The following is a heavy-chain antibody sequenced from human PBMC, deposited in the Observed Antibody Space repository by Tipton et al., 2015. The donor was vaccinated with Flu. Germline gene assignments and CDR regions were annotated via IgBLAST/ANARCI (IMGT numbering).Heavy chain of an antibody. J-gene: IGHJ6*02. CDR3: ARGPQVPVWPYYYGMDV. CDR1: GIDVSTNY. D-gene: IGHD2-2*01. V-gene: IGHV3-53*01. Sequence: SLRLSCAVSGIDVSTNYMTWVRQAPGKGLEWVSTFYKSGSTYYADSVKGRFIISRDTSNNTVYLQMNDLRAEDTAVYFCARGPQVPVWPYYYGMDVWGQGTTVTVSS. CDR2: FYKSGST.